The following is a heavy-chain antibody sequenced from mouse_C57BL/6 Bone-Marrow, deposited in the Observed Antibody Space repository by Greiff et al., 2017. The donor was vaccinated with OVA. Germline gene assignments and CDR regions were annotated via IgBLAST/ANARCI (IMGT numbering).Heavy chain of an antibody. CDR3: ARDRYSNFSHFDY. V-gene: IGHV5-4*01. Sequence: EVQGVESGGGLVKPGGSLKLSCAASGFTFSSYAMSWVRQTPEKRLEWVATISDGGSYTYYPDNVKGRFTISRDNAKNNLYLQMSHLKSEDTAMYYCARDRYSNFSHFDYWGQGTTLTVSS. CDR2: ISDGGSYT. CDR1: GFTFSSYA. D-gene: IGHD2-5*01. J-gene: IGHJ2*01.